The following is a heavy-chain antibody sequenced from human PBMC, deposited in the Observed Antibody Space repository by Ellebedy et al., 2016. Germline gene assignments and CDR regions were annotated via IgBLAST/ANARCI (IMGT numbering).Heavy chain of an antibody. CDR1: GFTFSSYD. J-gene: IGHJ3*02. V-gene: IGHV3-13*01. CDR3: ARDTGAGFDI. CDR2: IGTAGDT. D-gene: IGHD3-10*01. Sequence: GESLKISXAASGFTFSSYDMHWVRQATGKGLEWVSAIGTAGDTYYPGSVKGRFTISRENAKNSLYLQMNSLRAGDTAVYYCARDTGAGFDIWGQGTMVTVSS.